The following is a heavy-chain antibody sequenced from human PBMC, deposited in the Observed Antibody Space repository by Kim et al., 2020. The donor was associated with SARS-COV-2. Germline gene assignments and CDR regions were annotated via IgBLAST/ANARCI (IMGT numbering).Heavy chain of an antibody. V-gene: IGHV3-48*01. D-gene: IGHD3-10*01. CDR3: ARDLTRGSGSQGLDY. Sequence: ADSVKGRFTSARENARNSLYLQMNSLRAEDTAVYYCARDLTRGSGSQGLDYWGQGTMVTVSS. J-gene: IGHJ4*02.